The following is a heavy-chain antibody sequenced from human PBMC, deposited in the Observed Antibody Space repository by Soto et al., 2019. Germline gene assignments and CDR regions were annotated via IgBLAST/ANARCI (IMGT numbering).Heavy chain of an antibody. D-gene: IGHD3-16*02. Sequence: GSLRLSCAASGFTFSNAWMSWVRQAPGKGLEWVGRIKSKTDGGTTDYAAPVKGRFTISRDYSKNTLYLQMNSLKTEDTAVYYCTTAPGYYDYIWGSYRLNAFDIWGQGTMVTVS. CDR2: IKSKTDGGTT. CDR1: GFTFSNAW. CDR3: TTAPGYYDYIWGSYRLNAFDI. J-gene: IGHJ3*02. V-gene: IGHV3-15*01.